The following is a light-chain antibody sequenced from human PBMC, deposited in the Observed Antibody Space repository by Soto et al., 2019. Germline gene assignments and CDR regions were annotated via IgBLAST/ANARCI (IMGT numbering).Light chain of an antibody. V-gene: IGKV1-9*01. CDR1: QGISSY. CDR3: QQLNSYPLT. J-gene: IGKJ4*01. Sequence: IRLTQSPSSLSASVGDRVAITCRASQGISSYLAWYQQKPGKAPKLLIDIASTLQSGVPSRFSGSGSGTDFTLTISSLQPEDFGTYYCQQLNSYPLTFGGGTKVDIK. CDR2: IAS.